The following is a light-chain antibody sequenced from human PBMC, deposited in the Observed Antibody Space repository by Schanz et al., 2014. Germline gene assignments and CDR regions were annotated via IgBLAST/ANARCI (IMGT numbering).Light chain of an antibody. CDR2: GAS. Sequence: EIVMTQSPATLSVSPGERATLSCRARQSVSSNLAWYQQKPGQAPRLLIYGASTRATGIPARFSGSGSGTEFTLTISSLQSEDFATYYCQQSYSTPWTFGQGTKVEIK. CDR1: QSVSSN. CDR3: QQSYSTPWT. V-gene: IGKV3-15*01. J-gene: IGKJ1*01.